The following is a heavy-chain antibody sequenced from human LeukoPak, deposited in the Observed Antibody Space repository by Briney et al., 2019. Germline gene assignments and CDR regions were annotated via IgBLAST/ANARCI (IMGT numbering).Heavy chain of an antibody. CDR1: GYTFTSYA. CDR2: ISAYNGNT. D-gene: IGHD4-23*01. V-gene: IGHV1-18*01. Sequence: ASVKVSCKASGYTFTSYAMNWVRQAPGQGLEWMGWISAYNGNTNYAQKLQGRVTMTTDTSTSTAYMELRSLRSDDTAVYYCARNRDYGGNKYALDYWGQGTLVTVSS. J-gene: IGHJ4*02. CDR3: ARNRDYGGNKYALDY.